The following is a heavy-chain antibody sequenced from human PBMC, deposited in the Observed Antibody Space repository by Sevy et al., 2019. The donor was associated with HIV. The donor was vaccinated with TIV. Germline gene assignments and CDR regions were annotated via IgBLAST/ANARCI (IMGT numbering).Heavy chain of an antibody. V-gene: IGHV1-8*01. CDR2: MRPNSGEV. CDR1: RSTFVSND. D-gene: IGHD3-22*01. Sequence: ASMKVSCKASRSTFVSNDINWLRQAPGQGLEWVGWMRPNSGEVGYAQKFQGRVTMTRNISITTAYMELGRLKFDDTAVYYCAQDYYFTYWGQGTVVTVSS. J-gene: IGHJ4*02. CDR3: AQDYYFTY.